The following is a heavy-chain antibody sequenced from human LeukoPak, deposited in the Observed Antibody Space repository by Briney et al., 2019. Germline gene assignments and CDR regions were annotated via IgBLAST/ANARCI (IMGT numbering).Heavy chain of an antibody. Sequence: PSETLSLTCAVYGGSFSGYYWSWVRQAPGKGLEWVSVIYSGGSTYYADSVKGRFTISRHNSKNTLYLQMNSLRAEDTAVYYCARWSRYYGSGSYYRSDAFDIWGQGTMVTVSS. CDR1: GGSFSGYY. CDR2: IYSGGST. J-gene: IGHJ3*02. CDR3: ARWSRYYGSGSYYRSDAFDI. D-gene: IGHD3-10*01. V-gene: IGHV3-53*04.